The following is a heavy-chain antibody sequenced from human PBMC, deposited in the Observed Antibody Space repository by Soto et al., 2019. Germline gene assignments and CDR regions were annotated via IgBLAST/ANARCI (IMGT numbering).Heavy chain of an antibody. V-gene: IGHV1-69*04. CDR3: ARDGNYYDSSGYPYYFDY. CDR1: GGSFSSYT. Sequence: ASVKVSCKASGGSFSSYTISWVRQAPGQGLEWMGRIIPILGIANYAQKFQGRVTITADKSTSTAYMELSSLRSEDTAVYYCARDGNYYDSSGYPYYFDYWGQGTLVTVSS. J-gene: IGHJ4*02. D-gene: IGHD3-22*01. CDR2: IIPILGIA.